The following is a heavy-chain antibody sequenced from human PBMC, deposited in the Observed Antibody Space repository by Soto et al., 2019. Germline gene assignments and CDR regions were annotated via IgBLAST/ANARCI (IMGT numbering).Heavy chain of an antibody. V-gene: IGHV4-38-2*01. CDR2: IYHSGTT. Sequence: SETLSLTCAVSGDSISSGYYWAWIRQPPVKGLEWIGSIYHSGTTYYNPSLKSRLTISVDKSKNQFSLNLSSVTAADTAVYYCARQDRVVAEGRWFDPWGQGTLVPSPQ. CDR1: GDSISSGYY. CDR3: ARQDRVVAEGRWFDP. J-gene: IGHJ5*02. D-gene: IGHD2-15*01.